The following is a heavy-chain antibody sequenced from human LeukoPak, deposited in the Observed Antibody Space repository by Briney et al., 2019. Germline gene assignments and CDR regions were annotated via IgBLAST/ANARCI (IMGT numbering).Heavy chain of an antibody. CDR1: GFTFSNDW. Sequence: GGSLRLSCAASGFTFSNDWMSWVRQAPGKGLEWVGRIKTKPDGETTNYAAPVEGRFTISRDDSKNMLYLQVSSLKTEDTAVYYCATGLLWGQGTTVTVSS. D-gene: IGHD2-15*01. CDR3: ATGLL. J-gene: IGHJ6*02. CDR2: IKTKPDGETT. V-gene: IGHV3-15*01.